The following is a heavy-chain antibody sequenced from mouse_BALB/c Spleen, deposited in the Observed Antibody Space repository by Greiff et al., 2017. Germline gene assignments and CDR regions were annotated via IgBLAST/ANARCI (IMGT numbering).Heavy chain of an antibody. J-gene: IGHJ3*01. CDR3: ARSGVYGNYVAY. V-gene: IGHV5-17*02. D-gene: IGHD2-1*01. CDR1: GFTFSSFG. CDR2: ISSGSSTI. Sequence: EVKLQESGGGLVQPGGSRKLSCAASGFTFSSFGMHWVRQAPEKGLEWVAYISSGSSTIYYADTVKGRFTISRDNPKNTLFLQMTSLRSEDTAMYYCARSGVYGNYVAYWGQGTLVTVSA.